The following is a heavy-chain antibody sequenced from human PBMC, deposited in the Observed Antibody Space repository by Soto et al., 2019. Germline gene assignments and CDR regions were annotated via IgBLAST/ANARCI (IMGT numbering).Heavy chain of an antibody. Sequence: EVLLLESGGGLVQPGGSLKLSCAASGFTFVSYAMTWVRQAPGKGLEWVSTISVSGTYAYYADSVEGRFTISRDNSKNTLYLQMNGLRAEDTAVYYCAKTAGITMVRGVLASWGQGTLVTVSS. V-gene: IGHV3-23*01. D-gene: IGHD3-10*01. CDR2: ISVSGTYA. CDR3: AKTAGITMVRGVLAS. J-gene: IGHJ4*02. CDR1: GFTFVSYA.